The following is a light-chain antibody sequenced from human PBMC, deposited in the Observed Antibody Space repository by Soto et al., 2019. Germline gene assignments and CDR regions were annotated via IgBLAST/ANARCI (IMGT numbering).Light chain of an antibody. CDR1: QSISDT. CDR3: QQYNNWPWT. CDR2: GAS. J-gene: IGKJ1*01. Sequence: EIVRTQSTATLSVSPGGRATLSCRASQSISDTLAWYQQKPGQAPRLLIYGASTRAPGFPARFSGSGSGTDFTLTISSLQSEDFAVYYCQQYNNWPWTFGQGTKVDIK. V-gene: IGKV3-15*01.